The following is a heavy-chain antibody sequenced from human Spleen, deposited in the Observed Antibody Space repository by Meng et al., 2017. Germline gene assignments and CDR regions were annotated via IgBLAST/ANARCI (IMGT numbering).Heavy chain of an antibody. CDR2: ISSSGSTI. J-gene: IGHJ4*02. V-gene: IGHV3-11*01. CDR1: CFTFSDYY. D-gene: IGHD1-26*01. CDR3: ASAREGFDY. Sequence: HVQLVESGGCFVTTGGSLGLSWGASCFTFSDYYMSWFRQAAGKGLEWVSYISSSGSTIYYADSVKGRFTISRDNAKNSLYLQMNSLRAEDTAVYYCASAREGFDYWGQGTLVTVSS.